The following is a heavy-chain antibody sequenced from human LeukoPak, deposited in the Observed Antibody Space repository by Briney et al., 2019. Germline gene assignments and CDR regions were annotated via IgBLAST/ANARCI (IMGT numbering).Heavy chain of an antibody. CDR3: TRDRSRAEDD. J-gene: IGHJ4*02. CDR1: GFTFSSYA. Sequence: GGSLRLSCAASGFTFSSYAMSWVRQAPGKGLEWVSTISGNGGNTYYADSVKGRFTIFRDTSKNTLHLQMNSLRGEDTAVYYCTRDRSRAEDDWGQGTLVTVSS. CDR2: ISGNGGNT. V-gene: IGHV3-23*01. D-gene: IGHD1-14*01.